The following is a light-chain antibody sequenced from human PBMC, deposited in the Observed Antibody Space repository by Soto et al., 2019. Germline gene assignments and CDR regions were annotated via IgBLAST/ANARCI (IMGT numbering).Light chain of an antibody. V-gene: IGLV2-14*03. J-gene: IGLJ1*01. CDR3: SSYTSTYTLYV. CDR2: DVN. Sequence: QSALTQPASVSGSPGQSISISCTGTSSDVGGYNYVSWYQQHPGKAPKLLIYDVNNRPSGVSDRFSGSKSGNTASLTISGLQPEDEADYLCSSYTSTYTLYVFGTGTKVTVL. CDR1: SSDVGGYNY.